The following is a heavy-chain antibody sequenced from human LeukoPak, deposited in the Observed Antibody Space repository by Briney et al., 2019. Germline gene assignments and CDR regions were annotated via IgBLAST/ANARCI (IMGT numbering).Heavy chain of an antibody. CDR2: ISSSGRSI. Sequence: GGSLRLSCAASGFTFSDYYMSWIRQAPGKGLEWVSYISSSGRSIYYVDSVKGRFTISRDNAKNSLYLHMNGLRAEDTAVYYCATKVSGTSHFSYWGQGTLVTVSS. CDR1: GFTFSDYY. D-gene: IGHD6-19*01. J-gene: IGHJ4*02. CDR3: ATKVSGTSHFSY. V-gene: IGHV3-11*04.